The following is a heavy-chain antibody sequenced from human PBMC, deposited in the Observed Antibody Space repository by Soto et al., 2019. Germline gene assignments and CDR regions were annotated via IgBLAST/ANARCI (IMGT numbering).Heavy chain of an antibody. Sequence: GGSLRLSCAASGFTFSDSSMSWIRQAPGKGLEWVSYISSSDRIIYYSDSVKGRFTISRDKAKNSLYLLMNNLRAEDTAVYYCARDLGYYDSSGYFDYWGQGTLVTVSS. J-gene: IGHJ4*02. CDR2: ISSSDRII. D-gene: IGHD3-22*01. CDR3: ARDLGYYDSSGYFDY. V-gene: IGHV3-11*01. CDR1: GFTFSDSS.